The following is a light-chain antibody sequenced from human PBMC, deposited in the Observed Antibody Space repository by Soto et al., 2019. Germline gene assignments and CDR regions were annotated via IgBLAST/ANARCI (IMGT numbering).Light chain of an antibody. CDR1: QSVSSSY. Sequence: AAVCLSPSERRTRCCTSSQSVSSSYLAWYQQKPGQAPRLLIYDASTMATGFPARFSGSGSGTEMTLTISSLQSEDFAVYSCQQYNHWPVTFRGGTKVDIK. V-gene: IGKV3-15*01. CDR2: DAS. J-gene: IGKJ4*02. CDR3: QQYNHWPVT.